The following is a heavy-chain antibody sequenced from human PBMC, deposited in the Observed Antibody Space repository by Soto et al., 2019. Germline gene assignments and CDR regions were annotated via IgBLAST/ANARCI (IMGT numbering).Heavy chain of an antibody. J-gene: IGHJ6*02. Sequence: GGSLRLSCAASGFTFSNYCMHWVRQAPGKGLVWVSRINNDGNITHYAASVKGRFTISRDNAKKTLSLQMNSLRAEDTAVFYCARGESPRPGGRIDVWGQGTTVTVSS. CDR1: GFTFSNYC. V-gene: IGHV3-74*01. CDR3: ARGESPRPGGRIDV. CDR2: INNDGNIT. D-gene: IGHD2-15*01.